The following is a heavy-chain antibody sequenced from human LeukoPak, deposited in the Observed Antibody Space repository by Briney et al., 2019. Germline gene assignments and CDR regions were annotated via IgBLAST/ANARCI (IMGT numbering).Heavy chain of an antibody. CDR1: GFTFSSYA. J-gene: IGHJ4*02. D-gene: IGHD2-15*01. V-gene: IGHV3-23*01. CDR2: IGAGGTFT. CDR3: AKDGGGSCYDD. Sequence: PGGSLRLSCTASGFTFSSYAMNWVRQAPGKGLEWVSGIGAGGTFTYYADSVKGRFTIFRDNSKNTLYLQMNSLRAEDTAVYYCAKDGGGSCYDDWGQGTLVTVSS.